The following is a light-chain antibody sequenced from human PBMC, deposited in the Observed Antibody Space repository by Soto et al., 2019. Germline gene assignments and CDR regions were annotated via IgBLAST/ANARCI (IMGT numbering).Light chain of an antibody. V-gene: IGLV2-14*01. J-gene: IGLJ1*01. Sequence: QSVLTQPASVSGSPGQSITISCAGTTSDVGGYNYVSWYQQHPGKAPKLMIYEVTDRPSGVSPRFSGSKSANTASLTISGLQVDDEAEYFCASYTSTIPYVFGSGTKLTVL. CDR2: EVT. CDR3: ASYTSTIPYV. CDR1: TSDVGGYNY.